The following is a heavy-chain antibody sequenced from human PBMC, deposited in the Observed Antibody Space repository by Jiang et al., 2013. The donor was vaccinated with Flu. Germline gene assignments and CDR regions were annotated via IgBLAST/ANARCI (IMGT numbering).Heavy chain of an antibody. CDR3: ATVAGYSSGSLYYGMDV. CDR2: FDPEDGET. J-gene: IGHJ6*02. D-gene: IGHD6-19*01. V-gene: IGHV1-24*01. Sequence: SGAEVKKPGASVKVSCKVSGYTLTELSMHWVRQAPGKGLEWMGGFDPEDGETIYAQKFQDRVTMTEDTSTDTAYMELSSLRSEDTAVYYCATVAGYSSGSLYYGMDVWGQGTTVTVSS. CDR1: GYTLTELS.